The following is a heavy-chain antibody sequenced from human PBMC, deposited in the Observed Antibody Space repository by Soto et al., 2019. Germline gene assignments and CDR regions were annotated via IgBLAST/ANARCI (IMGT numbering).Heavy chain of an antibody. CDR2: ISYDGSNK. V-gene: IGHV3-30*18. CDR1: GFTFSSYG. CDR3: AKDIDCSGGSCYSDYYYGMDV. J-gene: IGHJ6*02. Sequence: GGSLRLSCAASGFTFSSYGMHWVRQAPGKGLEWVAVISYDGSNKYYADSVKGRFTISRDNSKNTLYLQMNSLRAEDTAVYYCAKDIDCSGGSCYSDYYYGMDVWGQGTTVTVS. D-gene: IGHD2-15*01.